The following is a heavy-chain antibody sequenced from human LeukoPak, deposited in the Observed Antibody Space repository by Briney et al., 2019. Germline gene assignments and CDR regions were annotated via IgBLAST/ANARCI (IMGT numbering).Heavy chain of an antibody. Sequence: SQTLSLTCAISGDSVSSNSALWHWIRQSPSRGLEWLGRAYYRSKWYNDYAVSVKSRVNINPDTSKNQFSLQLNSVTPEDTAMYYCVRGDRGMTAFDVWGQGTMVTVSS. CDR3: VRGDRGMTAFDV. D-gene: IGHD3-16*01. CDR2: AYYRSKWYN. V-gene: IGHV6-1*01. CDR1: GDSVSSNSAL. J-gene: IGHJ3*01.